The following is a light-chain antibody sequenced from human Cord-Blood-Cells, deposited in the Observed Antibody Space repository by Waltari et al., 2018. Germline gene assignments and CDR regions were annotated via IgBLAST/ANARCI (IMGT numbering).Light chain of an antibody. Sequence: ALPRPASGSGFPGRPIPFPALGPTGVFGGITLSSWYQQHPGKAPKLMIYEGSKRPSGVSNRFSGSKSGNTASLTISGLQAEDEADYYCCSYAGSSTWVFGGGTKLTVL. CDR2: EGS. CDR3: CSYAGSSTWV. J-gene: IGLJ3*02. CDR1: TGVFGGITL. V-gene: IGLV2-23*01.